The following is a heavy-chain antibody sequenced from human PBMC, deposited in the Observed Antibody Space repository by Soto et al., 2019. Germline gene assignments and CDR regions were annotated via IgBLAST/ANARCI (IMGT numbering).Heavy chain of an antibody. D-gene: IGHD6-13*01. CDR2: IIPIFGTT. Sequence: QVQLVQSGAEVKKPGSSVKVSCKASGGAFRKYAFSWVRQAPGQGLEWIGGIIPIFGTTNYAQKFQGRVTITADESTNTAYMELSSLRSADTAVYYCAKDPSSRWGDYYYYYGMDGWGHGTTVTVSS. CDR1: GGAFRKYA. J-gene: IGHJ6*02. V-gene: IGHV1-69*01. CDR3: AKDPSSRWGDYYYYYGMDG.